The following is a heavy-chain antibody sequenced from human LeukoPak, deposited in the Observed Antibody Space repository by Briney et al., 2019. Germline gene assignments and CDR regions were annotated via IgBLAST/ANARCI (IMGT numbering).Heavy chain of an antibody. V-gene: IGHV3-23*01. D-gene: IGHD6-19*01. CDR1: GFTFSSYA. CDR2: ISGSGGST. CDR3: AKVRAVASYFDY. Sequence: GGSPRLSCAASGFTFSSYAMSWVRQAPGKGLEWVSAISGSGGSTYYADSVKGRFTISRDNSKNTLYLQMNSLRAEDTAVYYCAKVRAVASYFDYWGQGTLVTVSS. J-gene: IGHJ4*02.